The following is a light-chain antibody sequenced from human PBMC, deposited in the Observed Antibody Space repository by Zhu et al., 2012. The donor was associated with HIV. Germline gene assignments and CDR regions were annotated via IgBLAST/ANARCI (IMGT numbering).Light chain of an antibody. J-gene: IGKJ4*01. CDR3: QQRRNWPLT. V-gene: IGKV3-11*01. CDR2: DAT. Sequence: IVLTQSPATLSLSPGERATLSCRASQSASIFVAWYQQRPGQAPRLLIYDATKRATGIPARVSGSGSGTDFTLTISSLEPEDFALYYCQQRRNWPLTFGGGTRVEIK. CDR1: QSASIF.